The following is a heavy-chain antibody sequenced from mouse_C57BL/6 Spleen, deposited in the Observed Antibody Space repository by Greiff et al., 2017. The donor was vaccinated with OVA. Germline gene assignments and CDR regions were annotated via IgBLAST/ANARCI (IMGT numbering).Heavy chain of an antibody. V-gene: IGHV8-12*01. CDR3: ARREGYGYDYYAMDY. CDR2: IYWDDDK. Sequence: VKLMESGPGILQSSQTLSLTCSFSGFSLSTSGMGVSWIRQPSGKGLEWLAHIYWDDDKRYNPSLKSRLTISKDTSRNQVFLKITSVDTADTATYYCARREGYGYDYYAMDYWGQGTSVTVSS. D-gene: IGHD2-2*01. CDR1: GFSLSTSGMG. J-gene: IGHJ4*01.